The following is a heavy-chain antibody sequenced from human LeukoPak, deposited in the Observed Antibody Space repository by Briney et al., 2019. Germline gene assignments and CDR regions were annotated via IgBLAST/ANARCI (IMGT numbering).Heavy chain of an antibody. V-gene: IGHV1-69*05. CDR1: GGTFSTYA. CDR2: IIPLFGST. J-gene: IGHJ3*02. CDR3: ARDRYQLHDAFDI. D-gene: IGHD2-2*01. Sequence: SVKVSCKASGGTFSTYAISWVRQAPGQGLEWMGGIIPLFGSTNYAQKFQGRVTITTDESTSTAYVELSSLRSEDTAVYYCARDRYQLHDAFDIWGQGTMVTVSS.